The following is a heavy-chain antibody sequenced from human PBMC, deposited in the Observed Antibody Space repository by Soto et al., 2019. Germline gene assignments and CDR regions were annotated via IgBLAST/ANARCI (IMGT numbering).Heavy chain of an antibody. CDR1: GYTFTSYG. D-gene: IGHD2-2*01. CDR2: ISAYNGNT. V-gene: IGHV1-18*01. Sequence: QVRLVQSGAEVKKPGASVKVSCKASGYTFTSYGISWVRQAPGQGLEGMGWISAYNGNTNYAQKLQGRVTMTTDTSTSTAYMELRSLRSDDTAVYYCARDFPIVVVPAAINYMDVWGKGTTVTVSS. CDR3: ARDFPIVVVPAAINYMDV. J-gene: IGHJ6*03.